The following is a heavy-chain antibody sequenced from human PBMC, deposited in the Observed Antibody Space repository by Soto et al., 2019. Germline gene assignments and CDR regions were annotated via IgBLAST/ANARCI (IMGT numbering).Heavy chain of an antibody. Sequence: PGGSLRLSCVTSGFTFSRNTMNWVRQAPGKGLEWFASITSSGSYVYYADSVKGRFSASRDNAKNSLSLQMDSLRPDDTAIYFCVKDEGIEAMDVWGQGTTVTVSS. CDR1: GFTFSRNT. D-gene: IGHD3-3*02. CDR2: ITSSGSYV. V-gene: IGHV3-21*01. CDR3: VKDEGIEAMDV. J-gene: IGHJ6*02.